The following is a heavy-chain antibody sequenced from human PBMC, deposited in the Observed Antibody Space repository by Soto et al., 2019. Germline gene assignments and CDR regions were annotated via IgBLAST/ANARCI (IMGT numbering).Heavy chain of an antibody. Sequence: EVQLLESGGGLVQPGGSLRLSCAASGFTFSSYAMSWVRQVPGKGLEWVSAISGSGGTTYYADSVKGRFTFSRDNSKNTLYLQMNSLRAEDTAVYYCAKTANGWFSAFDIWGQGTMVTVSS. J-gene: IGHJ3*02. V-gene: IGHV3-23*01. D-gene: IGHD6-19*01. CDR1: GFTFSSYA. CDR3: AKTANGWFSAFDI. CDR2: ISGSGGTT.